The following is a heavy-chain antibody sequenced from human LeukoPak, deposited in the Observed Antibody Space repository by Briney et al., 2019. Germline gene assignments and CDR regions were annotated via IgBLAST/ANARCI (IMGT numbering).Heavy chain of an antibody. CDR1: GYTFTSYA. CDR3: ARDHDIVVVPAADPNWFDP. J-gene: IGHJ5*02. V-gene: IGHV1-3*01. CDR2: INAGNGNT. Sequence: ASVKVSCKASGYTFTSYAMHWVRQAPGQRLEWMGWINAGNGNTKYSQKFQGRVTITRDTPASTAYMELSSLRSEDTAVYYCARDHDIVVVPAADPNWFDPWGQGTLVTVSS. D-gene: IGHD2-2*01.